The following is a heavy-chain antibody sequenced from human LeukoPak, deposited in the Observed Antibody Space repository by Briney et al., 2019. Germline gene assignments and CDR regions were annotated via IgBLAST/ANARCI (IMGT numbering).Heavy chain of an antibody. V-gene: IGHV3-23*01. CDR3: AKDLLARPDY. Sequence: GGTLRLSCAASGFTFSYYGMSWVRQAPGKGLEWVSAISGGGDSTYYADSVKGRFTISRDNSKNTLYLQMNSLRAEDTAVYYCAKDLLARPDYWGQGTLVTVSS. CDR2: ISGGGDST. CDR1: GFTFSYYG. D-gene: IGHD2/OR15-2a*01. J-gene: IGHJ4*02.